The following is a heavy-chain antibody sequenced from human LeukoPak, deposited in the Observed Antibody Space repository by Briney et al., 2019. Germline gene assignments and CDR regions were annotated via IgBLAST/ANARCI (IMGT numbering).Heavy chain of an antibody. CDR2: INHSGST. D-gene: IGHD3-16*02. CDR1: GGSFSGYY. V-gene: IGHV4-34*01. J-gene: IGHJ4*02. Sequence: PSETLSLTCAVYGGSFSGYYWSWIRQPPGKGLEWIGEINHSGSTNYNPSLKSRVTISVDTSKNQFSLKLSSVTAADTAVYYCARLGAGGDYVWGSYRPRLPLDYWGQGTLVTVSS. CDR3: ARLGAGGDYVWGSYRPRLPLDY.